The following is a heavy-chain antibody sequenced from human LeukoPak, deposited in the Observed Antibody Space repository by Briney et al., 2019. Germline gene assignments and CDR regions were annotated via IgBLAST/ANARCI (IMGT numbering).Heavy chain of an antibody. D-gene: IGHD1-14*01. CDR2: LYIGGTT. J-gene: IGHJ6*02. CDR3: AKVSGGGLYFDGMDV. CDR1: GLTVNNNY. V-gene: IGHV3-53*01. Sequence: GGSLRLSCAASGLTVNNNYMNWVRQAPGKGLEWVSALYIGGTTYYADSVKGRFTISRDSSKNTLYLPMNSLRAEDTAVYYCAKVSGGGLYFDGMDVWGQGTTVTVSS.